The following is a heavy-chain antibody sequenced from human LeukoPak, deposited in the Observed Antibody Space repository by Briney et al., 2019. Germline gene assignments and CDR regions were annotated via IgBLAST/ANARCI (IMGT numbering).Heavy chain of an antibody. V-gene: IGHV3-33*01. Sequence: AGGSLRLSCAASGFTFSSYGMHWVRQAPGKGLEWVAVIWYDGSNKYYADSVKGRFTISRDNSKNTLYLQMNSLRAEDTAVYYCARDHSNNYFDNWGQGTLVTVSS. J-gene: IGHJ4*02. CDR3: ARDHSNNYFDN. CDR1: GFTFSSYG. D-gene: IGHD4-4*01. CDR2: IWYDGSNK.